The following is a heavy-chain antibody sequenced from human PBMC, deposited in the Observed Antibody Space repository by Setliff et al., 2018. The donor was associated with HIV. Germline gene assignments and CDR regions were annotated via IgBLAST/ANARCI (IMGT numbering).Heavy chain of an antibody. CDR2: VYNSGIT. Sequence: SETLSLTCAVSGGSVSSPSYYWGWIRQLPGKGLEWIGSVYNSGITFKNPSLKSRVSISVDRSGNQFSLRLASVTAADTAVYYCARRRLVVVPTAPEADYWGQGTQVTVSS. J-gene: IGHJ4*02. CDR3: ARRRLVVVPTAPEADY. CDR1: GGSVSSPSYY. V-gene: IGHV4-39*01. D-gene: IGHD2-2*01.